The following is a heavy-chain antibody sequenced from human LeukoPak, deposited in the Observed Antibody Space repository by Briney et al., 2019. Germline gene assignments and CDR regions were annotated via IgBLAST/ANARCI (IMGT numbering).Heavy chain of an antibody. V-gene: IGHV3-53*01. CDR3: ARDTTYYGMDV. CDR1: GFTVSSNY. CDR2: IYSGGST. Sequence: GGSLRLSCAASGFTVSSNYMSWVRQAPGKGLEWVSVIYSGGSTYNADSVKGRFTISRDNSKNTLYLQMNSLRAEDTAVYYCARDTTYYGMDVWGQGTTVTVSS. D-gene: IGHD1-1*01. J-gene: IGHJ6*02.